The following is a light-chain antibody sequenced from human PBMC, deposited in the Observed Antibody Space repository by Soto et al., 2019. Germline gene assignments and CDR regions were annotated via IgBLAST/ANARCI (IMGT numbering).Light chain of an antibody. CDR3: QSADYSGTYVV. V-gene: IGLV3-25*03. J-gene: IGLJ2*01. CDR1: TLPKQF. CDR2: KDS. Sequence: SYELTQPPSVSVSPGQTARITCSGDTLPKQFAYWYQRKPGQAPLLVISKDSERPSGIPERFSGSSSGTTVTLTISGVQAEDEADYYCQSADYSGTYVVFGGGTQLTVL.